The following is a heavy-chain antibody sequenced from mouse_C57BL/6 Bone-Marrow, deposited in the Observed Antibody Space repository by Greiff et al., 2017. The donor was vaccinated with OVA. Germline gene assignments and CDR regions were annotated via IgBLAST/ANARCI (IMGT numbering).Heavy chain of an antibody. V-gene: IGHV1-4*01. D-gene: IGHD3-1*01. CDR2: INPSSGYT. J-gene: IGHJ3*01. Sequence: QVQLQQSGAELARPGASVKMSCKASGYTFTSYTMHWVKQRPGQGLEWIGYINPSSGYTKYNQKFKDKATLTADNSSSTAYMQLSSLTSEDSAVYYCARSPTAHSPFAYWGQGTLVTVSA. CDR3: ARSPTAHSPFAY. CDR1: GYTFTSYT.